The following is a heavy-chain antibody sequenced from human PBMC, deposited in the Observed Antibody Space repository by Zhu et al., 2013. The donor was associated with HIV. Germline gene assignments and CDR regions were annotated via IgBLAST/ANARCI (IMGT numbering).Heavy chain of an antibody. J-gene: IGHJ6*02. Sequence: QLVQSGPEVKKPGTSVKVSCKASGFTFTSSAVQWVRQARGQRLEWIGWIVVGSGNTNYAQKFQERVTITRDMSTSTAYMELSSLRSEDTAVYYCAADSGSYYYYYGMDVWGQGTTVTVS. CDR1: GFTFTSSA. D-gene: IGHD1-26*01. V-gene: IGHV1-58*01. CDR2: IVVGSGNT. CDR3: AADSGSYYYYYGMDV.